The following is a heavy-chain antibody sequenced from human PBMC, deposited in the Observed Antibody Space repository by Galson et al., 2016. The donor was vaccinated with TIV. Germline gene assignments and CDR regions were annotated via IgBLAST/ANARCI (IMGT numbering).Heavy chain of an antibody. CDR3: ARDVTLDY. Sequence: TLSLTCTVSGYSISSGYYWGWIRQHPGKGLEWIGYIYYRGSTYYNPSLKSRVTISIDTSKNQFSLKLSSVTAADTAIYYCARDVTLDYWGQGTLVTVSS. V-gene: IGHV4-31*03. CDR1: GYSISSGYY. J-gene: IGHJ4*02. CDR2: IYYRGST. D-gene: IGHD4-23*01.